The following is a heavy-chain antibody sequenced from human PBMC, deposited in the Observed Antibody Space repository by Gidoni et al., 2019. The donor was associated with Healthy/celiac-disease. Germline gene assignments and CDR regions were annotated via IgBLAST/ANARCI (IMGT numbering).Heavy chain of an antibody. V-gene: IGHV3-21*01. CDR3: ARDAGGSSSWYDFDY. D-gene: IGHD6-13*01. J-gene: IGHJ4*02. Sequence: EVQLVESGGGLVKPGGSLRLSCAASGFTFSSYSMNWVRQAPGKGLEWVSSISSSSSYIYYADSVKGRFTISRDNAENSLYLQMNSLRAEDTAVYYCARDAGGSSSWYDFDYWGQGTLVTVSS. CDR1: GFTFSSYS. CDR2: ISSSSSYI.